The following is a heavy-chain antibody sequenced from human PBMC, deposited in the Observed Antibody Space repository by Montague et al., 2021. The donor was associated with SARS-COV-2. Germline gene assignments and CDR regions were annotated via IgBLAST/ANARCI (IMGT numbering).Heavy chain of an antibody. CDR2: TYHSGTT. CDR3: VREKAGGLRNVFDI. CDR1: GFSIGSGDY. J-gene: IGHJ3*02. V-gene: IGHV4-38-2*02. Sequence: SETLSLTCTVSGFSIGSGDYWGWIRQPPGKGLEWIWSTYHSGTTYYNPXXQSRLTMSIDTSTNQFSLRLTSVTAADTAVFFCVREKAGGLRNVFDIWGQGTTVTVSS.